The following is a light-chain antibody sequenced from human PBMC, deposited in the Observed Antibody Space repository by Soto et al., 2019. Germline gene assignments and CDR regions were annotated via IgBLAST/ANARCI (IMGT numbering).Light chain of an antibody. V-gene: IGKV3-15*01. J-gene: IGKJ1*01. CDR1: QSVSSN. CDR2: GAS. CDR3: QQSKNCPQT. Sequence: MTQSPSSLSASVGDRATITCRASQSVSSNLSWYQQKPGQAPRLLIYGASTMDSGVPARFSGSGSGTEFTLTISSLQSEDFALYYCQQSKNCPQTFGQGTKVDIK.